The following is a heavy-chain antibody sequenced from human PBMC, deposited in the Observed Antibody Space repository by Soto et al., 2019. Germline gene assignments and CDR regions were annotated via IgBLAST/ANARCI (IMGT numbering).Heavy chain of an antibody. CDR3: ARDYCTNGVCYYYYYMDV. Sequence: ASVKVSCKASGYTFTSYYMHWVLQAPGQGLEWMGIINPSGGSTSYAQKFQGRVTMTRDTSTSTVYMELSSLRSEDTAVYYCARDYCTNGVCYYYYYMDVWGKGTTVTVSS. J-gene: IGHJ6*03. D-gene: IGHD2-8*01. CDR2: INPSGGST. V-gene: IGHV1-46*03. CDR1: GYTFTSYY.